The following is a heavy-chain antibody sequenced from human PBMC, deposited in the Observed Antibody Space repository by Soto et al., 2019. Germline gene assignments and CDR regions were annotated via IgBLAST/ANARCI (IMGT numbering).Heavy chain of an antibody. Sequence: QVQLVQSGAEVKKPGSSVKVSCKASGGTFSSYAISWVRQAPGQGLEWMGGIIPIFGTANYAQKFQGRVTITADKSTSTAYMELSSLRSEDTAVYYCARDRSDDLNSFDACDIWGQGTMVTVSS. CDR3: ARDRSDDLNSFDACDI. CDR2: IIPIFGTA. CDR1: GGTFSSYA. V-gene: IGHV1-69*06. J-gene: IGHJ3*02.